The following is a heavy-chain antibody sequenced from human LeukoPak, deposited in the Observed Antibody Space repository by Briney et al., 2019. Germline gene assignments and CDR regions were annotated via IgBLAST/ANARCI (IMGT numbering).Heavy chain of an antibody. CDR2: INQDGGEK. J-gene: IGHJ4*02. CDR3: ARDGYSTSSVFRN. V-gene: IGHV3-7*01. CDR1: GFTISSHW. D-gene: IGHD6-6*01. Sequence: PGGSLRLSCAASGFTISSHWMSWVRQAPGKGLECVANINQDGGEKNFVDSVKGRFTISRDNAKNSLYMQMNSLKVEDTAVYYCARDGYSTSSVFRNWGQGTLVSVSS.